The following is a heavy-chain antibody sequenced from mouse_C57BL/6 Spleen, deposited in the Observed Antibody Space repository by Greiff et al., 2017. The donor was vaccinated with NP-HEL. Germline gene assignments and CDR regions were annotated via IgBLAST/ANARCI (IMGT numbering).Heavy chain of an antibody. CDR3: TTVVRYFDV. J-gene: IGHJ1*03. D-gene: IGHD1-1*01. Sequence: EVQLQQSGEGLVKPGGSLKLSCAASGFTFSSYAMSWVRQTPEKRLEWVAYISSGGDYIYYADTVKGRFTISRDNARNTLYLQMSSLKSEDTAMYYCTTVVRYFDVWGTGTTVTVSS. V-gene: IGHV5-9-1*02. CDR1: GFTFSSYA. CDR2: ISSGGDYI.